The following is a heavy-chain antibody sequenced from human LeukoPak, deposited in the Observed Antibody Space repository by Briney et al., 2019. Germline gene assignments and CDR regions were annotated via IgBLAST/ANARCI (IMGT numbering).Heavy chain of an antibody. Sequence: SETLSLTCTVSGGSISSYYWSWIRQPPGKGLEWIGYIYYSGSTNYNPSLKRRVTISVDTSKNQFSLKRSYVNAAGTGGDYCGRDFAAMRWLQSIPTFHFDYWGQGTLVTVSS. V-gene: IGHV4-59*12. CDR3: GRDFAAMRWLQSIPTFHFDY. CDR2: IYYSGST. D-gene: IGHD5-24*01. CDR1: GGSISSYY. J-gene: IGHJ4*02.